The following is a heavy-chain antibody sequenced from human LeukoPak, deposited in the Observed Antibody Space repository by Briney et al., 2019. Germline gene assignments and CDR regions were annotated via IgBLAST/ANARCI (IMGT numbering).Heavy chain of an antibody. CDR2: IIPIFGTA. Sequence: ASVKVSCKASGGTFSSYAISWVRQAPGQGLEWMGGIIPIFGTANYAQKFQGRVTITADESTSTAYMELSSLRSEDTAVYYCASPVDLDYYGSGSFPYGMDVWGQGTTVTVSS. V-gene: IGHV1-69*01. CDR1: GGTFSSYA. CDR3: ASPVDLDYYGSGSFPYGMDV. D-gene: IGHD3-10*01. J-gene: IGHJ6*02.